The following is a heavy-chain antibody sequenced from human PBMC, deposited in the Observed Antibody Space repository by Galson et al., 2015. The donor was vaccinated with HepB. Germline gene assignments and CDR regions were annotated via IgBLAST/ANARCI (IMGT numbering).Heavy chain of an antibody. CDR1: GFTFGDFA. CDR2: IRSKLYAGTA. V-gene: IGHV3-49*03. Sequence: SLRLSCASSGFTFGDFAMSWFRQAPGKGLEWVGFIRSKLYAGTAEYAASVKGRFTISRDDSKSIAYLQMNSLKTEDTAVYYCTRVGTPKYYDFWNGYYFPEFWGQGTLVTVSP. D-gene: IGHD3-3*01. CDR3: TRVGTPKYYDFWNGYYFPEF. J-gene: IGHJ4*02.